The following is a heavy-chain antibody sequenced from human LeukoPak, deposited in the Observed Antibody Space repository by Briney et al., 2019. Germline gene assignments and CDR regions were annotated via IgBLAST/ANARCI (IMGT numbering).Heavy chain of an antibody. Sequence: PGGSLRLSCAASGFTFSSYSMFWVRQAPGKGLEWVSSISGDSIYIYYADSVKGRFTISKDNAKNSLYLQMNSLRAVDTAVYYCARVRKDYYYYYMDVWGKGTTVTVSS. J-gene: IGHJ6*03. CDR3: ARVRKDYYYYYMDV. V-gene: IGHV3-21*01. CDR2: ISGDSIYI. CDR1: GFTFSSYS.